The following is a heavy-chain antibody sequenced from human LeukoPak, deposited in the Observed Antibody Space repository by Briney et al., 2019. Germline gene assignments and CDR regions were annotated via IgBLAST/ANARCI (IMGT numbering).Heavy chain of an antibody. J-gene: IGHJ4*02. CDR2: IRYDGSNK. V-gene: IGHV3-30*02. D-gene: IGHD2-21*01. CDR1: GFTFSSYG. Sequence: GGSLRLSCAASGFTFSSYGMHWVRQAPGKGLEWVAFIRYDGSNKYYADSVKGRFTISRDNSKNTLYLQMNSLRAEDTAVYYCAKDLTPEVVIASYYFDYWGQGTLVTVSS. CDR3: AKDLTPEVVIASYYFDY.